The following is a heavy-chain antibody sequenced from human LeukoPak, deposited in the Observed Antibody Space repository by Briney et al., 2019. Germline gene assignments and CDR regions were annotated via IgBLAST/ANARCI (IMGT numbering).Heavy chain of an antibody. CDR1: GGSISGYY. Sequence: SETLSLTCTVSGGSISGYYWSWIRQPPGKGLEWIGYIYFTGSTSYNPSLKSRVTISVDTSKNQFSLKLNSVTAADTAVYYCARHIILHNDPFDYWGQGTLVTVSS. V-gene: IGHV4-59*08. J-gene: IGHJ4*02. CDR3: ARHIILHNDPFDY. CDR2: IYFTGST. D-gene: IGHD1-1*01.